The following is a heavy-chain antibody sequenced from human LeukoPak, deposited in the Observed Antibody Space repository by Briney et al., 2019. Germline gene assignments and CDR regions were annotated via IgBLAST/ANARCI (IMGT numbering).Heavy chain of an antibody. V-gene: IGHV3-23*01. CDR2: ISGSGGST. CDR1: GFTFSSYA. D-gene: IGHD5-24*01. CDR3: AKRCKMATIRTALDY. J-gene: IGHJ4*02. Sequence: GGSLRLSCAASGFTFSSYAMSWVRQAPGKGLEWVSAISGSGGSTYYADSVKGRFTISRDNSKNTLYLQMNSLRAEDTAVYYCAKRCKMATIRTALDYWGQGTLVTVSS.